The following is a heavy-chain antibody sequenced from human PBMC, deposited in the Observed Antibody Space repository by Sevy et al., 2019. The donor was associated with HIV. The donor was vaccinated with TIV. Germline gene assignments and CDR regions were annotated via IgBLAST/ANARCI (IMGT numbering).Heavy chain of an antibody. CDR2: IKQDGSEE. J-gene: IGHJ4*02. Sequence: GGSLRLSCAVSGFTFTRYWVTWVRQAPGKGLEYVANIKQDGSEEYYVDSVKGRFTISRDNAKNSLYLQMNSLRAEDTAVYYCARRFSGSVWTGEVFDYWGQGTPVTVSS. CDR1: GFTFTRYW. V-gene: IGHV3-7*01. D-gene: IGHD3-10*01. CDR3: ARRFSGSVWTGEVFDY.